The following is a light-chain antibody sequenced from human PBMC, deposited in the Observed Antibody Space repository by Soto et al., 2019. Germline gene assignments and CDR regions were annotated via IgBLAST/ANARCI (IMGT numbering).Light chain of an antibody. Sequence: EIVLTQSPGTLYLSPGERATLSCRASQSIVHTYLAWYQQRPGQAPRLLISGVSTRAAGIPDRISGSGSGTDLTLTISRLEPEDFAVYYCHQYGSAPDTFGGGTKVEMK. V-gene: IGKV3-20*01. CDR1: QSIVHTY. CDR3: HQYGSAPDT. J-gene: IGKJ4*01. CDR2: GVS.